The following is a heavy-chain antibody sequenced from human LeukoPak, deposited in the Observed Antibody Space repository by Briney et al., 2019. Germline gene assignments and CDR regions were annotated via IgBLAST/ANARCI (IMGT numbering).Heavy chain of an antibody. V-gene: IGHV4-59*01. CDR3: ARGVMTGYSSGWHFDY. D-gene: IGHD6-25*01. Sequence: SETLSLTCTVSGGSISSYYWSWIRQPPGKGLEWIGYIDYNGSTNYNPSLKSRVTISVDTSKNQFSLKLSSVTAADTAVYYCARGVMTGYSSGWHFDYWGQGTLVTVSS. CDR1: GGSISSYY. J-gene: IGHJ4*02. CDR2: IDYNGST.